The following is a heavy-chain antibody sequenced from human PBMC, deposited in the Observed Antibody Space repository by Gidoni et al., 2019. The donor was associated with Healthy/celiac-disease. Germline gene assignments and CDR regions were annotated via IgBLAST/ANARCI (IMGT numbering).Heavy chain of an antibody. CDR2: IIPILGIA. V-gene: IGHV1-69*02. J-gene: IGHJ4*02. Sequence: QVQLVQSGAEVKKPGSSVKVSCTSSGGTFSSYTISWVRQAPGQGLEWMGRIIPILGIANYAQKFQGRVTITADKSTSTAYMELSSLRSEDTAVYYCARAPLGGYCSGGSCYALNFDYWGQGTLVTVSS. D-gene: IGHD2-15*01. CDR3: ARAPLGGYCSGGSCYALNFDY. CDR1: GGTFSSYT.